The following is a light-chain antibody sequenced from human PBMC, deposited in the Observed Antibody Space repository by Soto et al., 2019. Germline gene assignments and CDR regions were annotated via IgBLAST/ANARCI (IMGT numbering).Light chain of an antibody. J-gene: IGKJ2*01. CDR3: QQRTNWLYT. Sequence: EIVLTHSPATLSLSPGERATLSCRASQSVSTYLAWYQQKPGQAPRLLIHDASNRASGVPARFSGSGSGTDFTLTISSLEPEDFAVYYCQQRTNWLYTFGQGTKLEIK. CDR2: DAS. V-gene: IGKV3-11*01. CDR1: QSVSTY.